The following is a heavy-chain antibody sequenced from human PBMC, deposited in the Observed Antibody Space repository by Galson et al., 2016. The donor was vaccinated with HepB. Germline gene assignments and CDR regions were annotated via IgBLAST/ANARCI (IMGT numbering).Heavy chain of an antibody. D-gene: IGHD1-7*01. V-gene: IGHV5-51*01. CDR1: EYNFATYW. J-gene: IGHJ4*01. CDR3: ARQNFGHYFDY. Sequence: QSGAEVKKPGESLKISCKASEYNFATYWIGWVRQMPGKGLEWMGNIYPGDSDTTTSPSFQGQVTLSVDNSINTAYLQWNSLKASDTAIYYCARQNFGHYFDYWGRGTLVTVSS. CDR2: IYPGDSDT.